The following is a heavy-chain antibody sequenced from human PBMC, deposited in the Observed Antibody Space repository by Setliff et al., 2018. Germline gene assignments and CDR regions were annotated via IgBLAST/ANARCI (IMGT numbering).Heavy chain of an antibody. J-gene: IGHJ4*02. CDR2: IGHTGSI. V-gene: IGHV4-38-2*02. Sequence: PSETLSLTCTVSGYSISSGYIWGWIRQPPGKGLEWVGNIGHTGSINYNPSLKSRLTISRDPSKNQVSLKLNSVTATDTAVYYCARDLGHGGDSDYWGQGTLVTVSS. D-gene: IGHD2-21*02. CDR3: ARDLGHGGDSDY. CDR1: GYSISSGYI.